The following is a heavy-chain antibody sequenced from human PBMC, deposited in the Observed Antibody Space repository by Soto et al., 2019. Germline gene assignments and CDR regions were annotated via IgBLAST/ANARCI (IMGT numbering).Heavy chain of an antibody. V-gene: IGHV3-21*01. CDR2: ISTSSTYI. J-gene: IGHJ4*02. CDR1: GFTFSSYG. D-gene: IGHD4-17*01. Sequence: EVQLVESGGGLVKPGGSLRLSCEASGFTFSSYGMDWVRQAPGRGLEWVSSISTSSTYIFYVDSLKGRFTISRDNAKNSLYLQMNSLRVEDTAVYYCVRGAVQFTVTTDLEFWGRGTLVTVSS. CDR3: VRGAVQFTVTTDLEF.